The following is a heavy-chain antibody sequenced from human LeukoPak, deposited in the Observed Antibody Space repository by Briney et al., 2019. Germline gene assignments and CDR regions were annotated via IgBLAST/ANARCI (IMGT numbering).Heavy chain of an antibody. V-gene: IGHV1-18*01. CDR1: GYTFTSYG. CDR3: ARARENYYYYYMDV. Sequence: ASVKVSCKASGYTFTSYGISWVRQAPGQGLEWMGWISAYNGNTNYAQKLQGRVIMTTDTSTSTAYMELRSLRPDDTAVYYCARARENYYYYYMDVWGKGTTVTVSS. CDR2: ISAYNGNT. J-gene: IGHJ6*03.